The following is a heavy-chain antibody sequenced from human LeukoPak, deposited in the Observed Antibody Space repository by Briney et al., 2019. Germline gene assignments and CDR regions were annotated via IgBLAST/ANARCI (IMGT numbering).Heavy chain of an antibody. D-gene: IGHD1-14*01. J-gene: IGHJ4*02. CDR2: IKDDGSEK. V-gene: IGHV3-7*04. CDR3: ARARIDY. Sequence: GGSLSLSCVGSGFTFSSYWMTGVRQAPGKGLEWVANIKDDGSEKYSVDSVKGRFTISRDNAKNLLYLQMSSLRAEDTAVYYCARARIDYWGQGTLVTVSS. CDR1: GFTFSSYW.